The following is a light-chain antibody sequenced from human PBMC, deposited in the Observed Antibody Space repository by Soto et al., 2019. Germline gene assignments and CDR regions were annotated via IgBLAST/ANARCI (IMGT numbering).Light chain of an antibody. CDR1: QDIRTF. CDR2: AAS. J-gene: IGKJ1*01. Sequence: DLQMTQFPSSLSASVGDIVTITCRASQDIRTFLAWYQQRPGKVPKLLIYAASTLQSGVPSRFSGSGSGTDFTLIISSLQPEDVATYYCQKYNIAPWTFGHGTRVEI. CDR3: QKYNIAPWT. V-gene: IGKV1-27*01.